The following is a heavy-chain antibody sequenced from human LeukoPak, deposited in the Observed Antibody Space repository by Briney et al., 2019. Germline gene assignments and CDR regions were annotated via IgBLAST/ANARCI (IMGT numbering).Heavy chain of an antibody. CDR3: ARAYHSSWYLNWFDP. CDR2: IYYSGST. J-gene: IGHJ5*02. V-gene: IGHV4-39*07. D-gene: IGHD6-13*01. CDR1: GGSISSSSYY. Sequence: SETLSLTCTVSGGSISSSSYYWGWIRQPPGKGLEWIGGIYYSGSTYYNPSLKSRATISVNTSKNEFSLKLSSVTAADTAVYYCARAYHSSWYLNWFDPWGQGTLVTVSS.